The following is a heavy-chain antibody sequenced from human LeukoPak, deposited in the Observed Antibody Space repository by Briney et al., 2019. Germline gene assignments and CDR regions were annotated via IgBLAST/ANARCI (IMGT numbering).Heavy chain of an antibody. V-gene: IGHV1-8*01. CDR3: ARVKISQWLVPDY. D-gene: IGHD6-19*01. Sequence: ASAKVSCKASGYTFTSYDINWVRQATGQGLEWMGWMNPNSGNTGYAQKFQGRVTMTRNTSISTAYMELSSLRSEDTAVYYCARVKISQWLVPDYWGQGTLVTVSS. CDR2: MNPNSGNT. J-gene: IGHJ4*02. CDR1: GYTFTSYD.